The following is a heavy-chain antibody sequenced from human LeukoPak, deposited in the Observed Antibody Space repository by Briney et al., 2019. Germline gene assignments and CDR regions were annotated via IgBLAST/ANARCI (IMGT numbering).Heavy chain of an antibody. J-gene: IGHJ3*02. CDR3: ARSEVTYYYDSSGYSNAFDI. CDR1: GGSISSYY. V-gene: IGHV4-59*01. D-gene: IGHD3-22*01. Sequence: PSETLSLTCTVSGGSISSYYWGWVRQPPGKGLEWIGYIYYSGSTNYNPSLKSRVTISVDTSKNQFSLKLSSVTAADTAVYYCARSEVTYYYDSSGYSNAFDIWGQGTMVTVSS. CDR2: IYYSGST.